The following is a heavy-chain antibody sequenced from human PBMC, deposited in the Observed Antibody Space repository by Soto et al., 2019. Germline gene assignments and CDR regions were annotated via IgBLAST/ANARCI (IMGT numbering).Heavy chain of an antibody. J-gene: IGHJ4*02. CDR3: ARDGADILTGYFSPFDY. V-gene: IGHV1-3*01. Sequence: ASVKVSCKASGYTFTSYAMHWVRQAPGQRLEWMGWINAGNGNTKYSQKFQGRVTITRDTSASTAYMELSSLRSEDTAVYYCARDGADILTGYFSPFDYWGQGTLVTVSS. CDR2: INAGNGNT. D-gene: IGHD3-9*01. CDR1: GYTFTSYA.